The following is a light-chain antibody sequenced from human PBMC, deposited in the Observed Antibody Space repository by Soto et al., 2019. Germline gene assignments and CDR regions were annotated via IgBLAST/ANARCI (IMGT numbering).Light chain of an antibody. CDR1: SSDVGGYNY. CDR3: CSYAHTSRV. J-gene: IGLJ7*01. V-gene: IGLV2-14*01. CDR2: EVS. Sequence: QSALTQPASVSGSPGQSITISCTGTSSDVGGYNYVSWYQQHPGKAPKLMIYEVSNRPSGVSNRFSGSKSGNTASLTISWLQAEDEADYYCCSYAHTSRVFGGGTQLTVL.